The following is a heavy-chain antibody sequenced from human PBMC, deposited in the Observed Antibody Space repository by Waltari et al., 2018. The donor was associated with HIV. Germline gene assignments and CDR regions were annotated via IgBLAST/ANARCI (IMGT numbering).Heavy chain of an antibody. Sequence: QVQLQESGPRLVKPSGTLSLICSVSGGSMGDYYWSWIRKSPGKEMEWIGHVFIIGSTNYNPSLKSRLTISIDRSRSQISLKLASVTAADTGFYYCARSRSGSYGYFDSWGQGALVTVSS. V-gene: IGHV4-4*08. J-gene: IGHJ4*02. D-gene: IGHD1-26*01. CDR3: ARSRSGSYGYFDS. CDR2: VFIIGST. CDR1: GGSMGDYY.